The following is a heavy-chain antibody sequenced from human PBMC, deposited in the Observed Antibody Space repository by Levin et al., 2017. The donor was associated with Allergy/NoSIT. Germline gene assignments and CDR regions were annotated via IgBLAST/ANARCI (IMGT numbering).Heavy chain of an antibody. CDR2: ISGGSDST. Sequence: SCAASGFTFSNYAMGWVRQAPGKGLEWVSVISGGSDSTYYANSVQGRFTISRDNSKSTLYLQLNSLRAEDTALYYCARARVGTTDYFDSWGQGTLVTVSS. CDR1: GFTFSNYA. CDR3: ARARVGTTDYFDS. D-gene: IGHD1-26*01. J-gene: IGHJ4*02. V-gene: IGHV3-23*01.